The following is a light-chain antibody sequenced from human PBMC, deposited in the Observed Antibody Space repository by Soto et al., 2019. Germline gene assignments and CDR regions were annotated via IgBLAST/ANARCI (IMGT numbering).Light chain of an antibody. J-gene: IGKJ5*01. CDR2: AAY. CDR3: QQLFDSPIT. CDR1: QVISTS. V-gene: IGKV1-9*01. Sequence: DIQMTQSPSFLSPSIGESVTITRRASQVISTSLAWYQVKPGKAPKLLIYAAYTLESGVTSRFSATVSGTEFSLTITSLQPEDFATYYCQQLFDSPITFGQGTRLDIK.